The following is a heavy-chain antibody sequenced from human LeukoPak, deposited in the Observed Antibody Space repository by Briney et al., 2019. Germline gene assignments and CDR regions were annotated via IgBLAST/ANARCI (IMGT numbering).Heavy chain of an antibody. CDR1: GYTFSSYA. Sequence: GGSLRLSCAASGYTFSSYAMSWVRQAPGKGLEWVSAISGSGGSTYYADSVKGRFTISRDNSKNTLYLQMNSLRAEDTAVYYCAKDSKQQLVGFYFDYWGQRTLVTVSS. CDR2: ISGSGGST. J-gene: IGHJ4*02. CDR3: AKDSKQQLVGFYFDY. V-gene: IGHV3-23*01. D-gene: IGHD6-13*01.